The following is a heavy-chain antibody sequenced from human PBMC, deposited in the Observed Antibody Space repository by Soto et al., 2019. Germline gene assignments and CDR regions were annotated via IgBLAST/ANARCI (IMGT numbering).Heavy chain of an antibody. Sequence: PXGSLRRSCAASGFTFSTYSMHRVRQAPGKGLEWVARISYDGNNKYYADSVKGRFTISRGNSKNTLYLQMNSLRSYDTAVYYRARDADGRPDGDFDSWGQGTRVTVAS. J-gene: IGHJ4*02. CDR2: ISYDGNNK. CDR1: GFTFSTYS. V-gene: IGHV3-30-3*01. D-gene: IGHD3-10*01. CDR3: ARDADGRPDGDFDS.